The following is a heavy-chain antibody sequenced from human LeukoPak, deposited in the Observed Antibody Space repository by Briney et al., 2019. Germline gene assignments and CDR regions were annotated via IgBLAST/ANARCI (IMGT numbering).Heavy chain of an antibody. CDR1: GFTFNDYA. D-gene: IGHD1-26*01. Sequence: PGGSLRLSCAASGFTFNDYAMNWVRPAPGKGLEWVSGITGNGGSTYYADFVKGRFTISRDTSKNTLYLQMNSLSAEDTAVYYCAKLGIVGNWFDPWGQGTLVTVSS. CDR3: AKLGIVGNWFDP. V-gene: IGHV3-23*01. J-gene: IGHJ5*02. CDR2: ITGNGGST.